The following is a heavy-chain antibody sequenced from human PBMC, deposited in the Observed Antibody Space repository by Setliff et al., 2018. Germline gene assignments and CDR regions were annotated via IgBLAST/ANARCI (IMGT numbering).Heavy chain of an antibody. J-gene: IGHJ4*02. Sequence: ASVQVSCKTSGYSFTSHYMHWVRQAPGQGLEWMGIINPGGLTSSSTQKFEGRVTMTRDTSTSTVYMELNSLTSDDTAVYYCARAGLAAAGRKGVFDHWGQGTLVTVS. V-gene: IGHV1-46*01. CDR1: GYSFTSHY. CDR2: INPGGLTS. D-gene: IGHD6-25*01. CDR3: ARAGLAAAGRKGVFDH.